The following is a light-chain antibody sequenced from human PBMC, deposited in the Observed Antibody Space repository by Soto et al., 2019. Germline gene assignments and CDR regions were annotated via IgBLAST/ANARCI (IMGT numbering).Light chain of an antibody. CDR1: QSVSSSY. V-gene: IGKV3-20*01. Sequence: EIVLTQSPGTRSLSPGERATLSCRASQSVSSSYLACYQQKPGQAPRLLIYGASSRATGIPDRFSGSGSGTDFTLTISRLEPEDFAMYYCQQYGSSRWTFGQGTKVEIK. J-gene: IGKJ1*01. CDR2: GAS. CDR3: QQYGSSRWT.